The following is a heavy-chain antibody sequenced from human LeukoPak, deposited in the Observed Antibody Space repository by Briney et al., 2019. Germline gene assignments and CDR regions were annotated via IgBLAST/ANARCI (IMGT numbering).Heavy chain of an antibody. V-gene: IGHV1-46*01. J-gene: IGHJ6*02. CDR3: ARGNGGNSEGYYYYGMDV. CDR1: GYTFTSYY. D-gene: IGHD4-23*01. CDR2: IDPSGGST. Sequence: ASVKVSCKASGYTFTSYYMHWVRQAPGQGLEWMGIIDPSGGSTSYAQKFQGRVTMTRDTSTSTVYMELSSLRSEDTAVYYCARGNGGNSEGYYYYGMDVWGQGTTVTVSS.